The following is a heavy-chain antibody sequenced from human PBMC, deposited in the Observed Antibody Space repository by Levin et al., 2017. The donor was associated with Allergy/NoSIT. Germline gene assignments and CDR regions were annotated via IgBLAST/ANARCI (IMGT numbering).Heavy chain of an antibody. Sequence: GSLRLSCTVSGASISSNNHYWGWLRQPPGKGLEWIGHIYYSGSTYYNPSLKSRLTISLDTPKNQFSLKLGSVTAADTAVYYCARVALTDAFDIWGQGTMVTVSS. J-gene: IGHJ3*02. D-gene: IGHD1-14*01. CDR3: ARVALTDAFDI. CDR1: GASISSNNHY. CDR2: IYYSGST. V-gene: IGHV4-39*07.